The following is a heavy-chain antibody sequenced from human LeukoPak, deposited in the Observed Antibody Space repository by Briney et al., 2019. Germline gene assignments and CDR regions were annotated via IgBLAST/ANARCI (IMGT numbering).Heavy chain of an antibody. CDR1: GLTFSNYA. Sequence: GGSLRLSCVASGLTFSNYAMHWVRQAPGKGLEWVAVISYDGSNKYYADSVKGRFTISRDNSKNTLYLQMNSLRAEDTAVYYCARGQFRLGYYGSSGFDYWGQGTLVTVSS. V-gene: IGHV3-30*04. CDR3: ARGQFRLGYYGSSGFDY. D-gene: IGHD3-22*01. CDR2: ISYDGSNK. J-gene: IGHJ4*02.